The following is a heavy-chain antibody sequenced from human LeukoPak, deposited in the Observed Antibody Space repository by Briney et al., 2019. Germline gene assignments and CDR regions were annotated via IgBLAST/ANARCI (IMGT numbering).Heavy chain of an antibody. CDR3: APSGTYRSTDYYFDW. D-gene: IGHD1-26*01. J-gene: IGHJ4*02. CDR2: LNPNSGGT. Sequence: ASVKVSCKASGYTFTGYYMQWVRQAPGQGLEWMGWLNPNSGGTNYAQKFQGRVTMTRDTSISTAYMELSRLRSDGTAVYYCAPSGTYRSTDYYFDWWGQGTLVIVSS. V-gene: IGHV1-2*02. CDR1: GYTFTGYY.